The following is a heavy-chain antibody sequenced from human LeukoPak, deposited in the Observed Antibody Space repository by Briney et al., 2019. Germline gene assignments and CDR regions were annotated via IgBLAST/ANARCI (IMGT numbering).Heavy chain of an antibody. V-gene: IGHV3-23*01. J-gene: IGHJ4*02. D-gene: IGHD3-10*01. CDR2: ISGSGGST. Sequence: PGGSLRLSCAASGFSFSNYAMSWVRQAPGKGLEWVSAISGSGGSTYYADSVKGRFTISRDNSKNTLYLQMNSLRAEDTAVYYCAKDSLGGSGSPSFDYWGQGTLVTVSS. CDR1: GFSFSNYA. CDR3: AKDSLGGSGSPSFDY.